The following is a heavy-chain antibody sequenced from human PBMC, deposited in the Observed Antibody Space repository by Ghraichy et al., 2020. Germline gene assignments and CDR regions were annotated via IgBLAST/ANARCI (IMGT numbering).Heavy chain of an antibody. CDR1: GFTFSSYP. Sequence: GGSLRLSCAASGFTFSSYPVSWVRQAPGEGLEWVSYLGSSSTSIHYADSVMGRFTISRDNAQNSLYLQMNSLRDEDTAVYYCARGATTGSGQFDYWGQGTLVTVSS. CDR2: LGSSSTSI. CDR3: ARGATTGSGQFDY. J-gene: IGHJ4*02. D-gene: IGHD1-26*01. V-gene: IGHV3-48*02.